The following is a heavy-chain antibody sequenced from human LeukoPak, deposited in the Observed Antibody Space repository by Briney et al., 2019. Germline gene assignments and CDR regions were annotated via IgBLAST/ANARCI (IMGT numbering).Heavy chain of an antibody. J-gene: IGHJ4*02. V-gene: IGHV5-51*01. CDR3: ARAPRTGQGDYVPVL. CDR1: GYKFTNYW. CDR2: IYPGDSET. D-gene: IGHD4-17*01. Sequence: GESLKISCKASGYKFTNYWVGWVRPLPGKGLEWMTIIYPGDSETRYSPSFQGQVTISADKSIGTMYLQWNSLKASDTAMYYCARAPRTGQGDYVPVLWGQGTLVIVSS.